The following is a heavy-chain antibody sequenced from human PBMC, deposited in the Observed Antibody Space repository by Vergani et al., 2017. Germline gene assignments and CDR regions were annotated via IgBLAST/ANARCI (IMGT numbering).Heavy chain of an antibody. D-gene: IGHD2/OR15-2a*01. CDR2: IGSRDGST. V-gene: IGHV3-23*01. Sequence: EVQLLESGGGLVQPGGSLRLSCVASGFTFKSHAMCWVRHVPGKGLEWVSVIGSRDGSTAYADSVKGRFTVSRDNSKNTLFLEMNSLRGEDTAVYYCANDTGISMGGGPVARLGHRGRGTLVTVSS. CDR3: ANDTGISMGGGPVARLGH. J-gene: IGHJ4*02. CDR1: GFTFKSHA.